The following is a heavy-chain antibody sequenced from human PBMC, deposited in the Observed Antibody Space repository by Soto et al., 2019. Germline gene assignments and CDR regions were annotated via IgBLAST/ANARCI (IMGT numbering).Heavy chain of an antibody. CDR2: IYYSGST. CDR1: GGSINSGDYY. CDR3: ARGKKGVVVVPGVFDY. D-gene: IGHD2-2*01. Sequence: QVQLQESGPGLVKPSQTLSLTCTVSGGSINSGDYYWSWIRQPPGKGLEWIGYIYYSGSTYYNPSLKSRVTISVDTSKNQFSLKLSSVTAADTAVYYCARGKKGVVVVPGVFDYWGQGTLVTVSS. J-gene: IGHJ4*02. V-gene: IGHV4-30-4*01.